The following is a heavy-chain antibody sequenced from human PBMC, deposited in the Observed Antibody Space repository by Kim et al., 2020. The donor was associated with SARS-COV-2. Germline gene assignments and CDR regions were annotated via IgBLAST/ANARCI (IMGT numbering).Heavy chain of an antibody. D-gene: IGHD3-10*01. J-gene: IGHJ6*02. CDR2: IWYDGSNK. V-gene: IGHV3-33*01. Sequence: GGSLRLSCAASVFTFSSYGMHWVRQAPGKGLEWVAVIWYDGSNKYYADSVKGRFTISRDNSKNTLYLQMNSLRAEDTAVYYCASSGSYYYYYGMDVWGQGTTVTVSS. CDR3: ASSGSYYYYYGMDV. CDR1: VFTFSSYG.